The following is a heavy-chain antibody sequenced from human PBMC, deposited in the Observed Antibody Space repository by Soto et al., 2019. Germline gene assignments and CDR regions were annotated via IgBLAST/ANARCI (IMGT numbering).Heavy chain of an antibody. CDR2: IAYDGDNK. V-gene: IGHV3-30*18. CDR1: GFTFSSYG. J-gene: IGHJ1*01. Sequence: QVQLVESGGGVVQPGRSLRLSCAASGFTFSSYGMHWVRQAPGKGLEWVAVIAYDGDNKNYADSVKGRFTISRDNSKNTLYLQMNSLRAEDTAVYYCAEDVGFCTNGVCPLCQHWGQGTLVTVSS. D-gene: IGHD2-8*01. CDR3: AEDVGFCTNGVCPLCQH.